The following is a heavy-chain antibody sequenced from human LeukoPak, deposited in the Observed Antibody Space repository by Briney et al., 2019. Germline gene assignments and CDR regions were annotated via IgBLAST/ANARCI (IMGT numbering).Heavy chain of an antibody. D-gene: IGHD3-22*01. Sequence: PSETLSLTCTVSGGSISSYYWSWIRQPPGKGLEWIGYIYTSGSTNYNPSLKSRVTISVDTSKNQFSLKLSSVTAADTAVYYCARTLYYYDSSGYYFDYWGQGTLVTVSS. CDR2: IYTSGST. CDR3: ARTLYYYDSSGYYFDY. CDR1: GGSISSYY. V-gene: IGHV4-4*09. J-gene: IGHJ4*02.